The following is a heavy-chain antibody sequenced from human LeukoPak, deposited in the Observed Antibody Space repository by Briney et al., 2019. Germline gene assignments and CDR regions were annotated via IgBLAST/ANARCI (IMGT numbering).Heavy chain of an antibody. CDR3: ARGGYYGSGNDFRFDP. V-gene: IGHV4-59*01. J-gene: IGHJ5*02. CDR2: IYYSGST. Sequence: SETLSLTCTVSGGSISSYYWSWIRQPPGKGLEWIGYIYYSGSTNYNPSLKSRVTISVDTSKNQFSLKLSSVTPADTAVYYCARGGYYGSGNDFRFDPWGQGTLVTVSS. CDR1: GGSISSYY. D-gene: IGHD3-10*01.